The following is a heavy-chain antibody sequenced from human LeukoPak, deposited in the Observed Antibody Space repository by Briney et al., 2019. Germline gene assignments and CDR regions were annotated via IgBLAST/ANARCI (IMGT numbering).Heavy chain of an antibody. CDR2: TNPNSGGT. CDR3: ARDLGDGGVS. V-gene: IGHV1-2*02. J-gene: IGHJ5*02. Sequence: ASVKVSCQASGYTFTGSHMHWVRQAPGQGLEWMGWTNPNSGGTIYAQKFQGRVTMTRDTSISTAYMELSGLTSDDTAVYYCARDLGDGGVSWGQGTLVTVSS. CDR1: GYTFTGSH.